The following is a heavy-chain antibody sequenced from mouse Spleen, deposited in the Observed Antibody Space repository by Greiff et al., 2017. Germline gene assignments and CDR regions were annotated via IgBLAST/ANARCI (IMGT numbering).Heavy chain of an antibody. Sequence: VMLVESGPGLVAPSQSLSITCTVSGFSLTSYGVHWVRQPPGKGLEWLGVIWAGGSTNYNSALMSRLSISKDNSKSQVFLKMNSLQTDDTAMYYCAREYDYGGMDYWGQGTSVTVSS. CDR3: AREYDYGGMDY. V-gene: IGHV2-9*02. J-gene: IGHJ4*01. CDR1: GFSLTSYG. D-gene: IGHD2-4*01. CDR2: IWAGGST.